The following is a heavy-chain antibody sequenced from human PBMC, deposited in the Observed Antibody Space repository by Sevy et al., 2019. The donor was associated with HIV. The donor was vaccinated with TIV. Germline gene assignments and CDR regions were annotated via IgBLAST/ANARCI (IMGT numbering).Heavy chain of an antibody. D-gene: IGHD5-12*01. J-gene: IGHJ4*02. V-gene: IGHV1-18*01. CDR3: AKGSGYDYADS. CDR2: SSAYNGNT. Sequence: ASVKVSCKASGYTFTGQYIHWVLQAPGQGLEWMGWSSAYNGNTKYAQQLQGRVTMTTDTSTNTAYMELRSLRSDDTAVYYCAKGSGYDYADSWGQRTLVTVSS. CDR1: GYTFTGQY.